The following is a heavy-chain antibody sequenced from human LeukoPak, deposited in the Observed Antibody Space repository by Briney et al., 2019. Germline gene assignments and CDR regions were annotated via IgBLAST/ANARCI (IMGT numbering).Heavy chain of an antibody. CDR3: AIEYTGSYHFDY. Sequence: GASVKVSCKASGDTFTRYHMHWVRQAPGQGLEWMGLINLNGGSTISAQKFQGRVTMTWDTSKSTGYMELSSLRSEDTAVYFCAIEYTGSYHFDYWGQGTPVTVSS. V-gene: IGHV1-46*01. CDR1: GDTFTRYH. D-gene: IGHD1-26*01. J-gene: IGHJ4*02. CDR2: INLNGGST.